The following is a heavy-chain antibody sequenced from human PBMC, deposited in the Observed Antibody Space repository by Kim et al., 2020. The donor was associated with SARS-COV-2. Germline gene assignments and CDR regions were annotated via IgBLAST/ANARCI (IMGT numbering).Heavy chain of an antibody. J-gene: IGHJ4*02. D-gene: IGHD3-10*01. CDR2: ISGNGAAT. Sequence: GGSLRLSCAASRFTFTFSNYAMSWVRQAPGRGLEWVSTISGNGAATYYADSVRGRFIISRDNSNNMLYLQMDTLRAEDTATYYCAKKEGDGNRGVLIPNFDYWGQGTLVNVSS. CDR1: RFTFTFSNYA. V-gene: IGHV3-23*01. CDR3: AKKEGDGNRGVLIPNFDY.